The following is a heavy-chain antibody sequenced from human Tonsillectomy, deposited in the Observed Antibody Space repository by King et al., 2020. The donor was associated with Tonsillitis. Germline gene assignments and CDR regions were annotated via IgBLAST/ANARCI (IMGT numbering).Heavy chain of an antibody. CDR2: IDPSDSST. V-gene: IGHV5-10-1*03. J-gene: IGHJ4*02. Sequence: QLVQSGAEVKKPGESLRISCKGSGYSFTSYWINWVRQMPAKGLEWMGRIDPSDSSTNYSPSFQGHVTVSGDKSISTAYLQWSSLKASDTAMYYCAASSYYYGSGSYYPYHFWGQGTLVTVSS. D-gene: IGHD3-10*01. CDR3: AASSYYYGSGSYYPYHF. CDR1: GYSFTSYW.